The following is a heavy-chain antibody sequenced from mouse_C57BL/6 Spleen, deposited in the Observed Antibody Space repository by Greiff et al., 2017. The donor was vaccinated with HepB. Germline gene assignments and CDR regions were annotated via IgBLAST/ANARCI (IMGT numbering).Heavy chain of an antibody. Sequence: QVQLQQSGAELVRPGSSVKLSCKASGYTFTSYWMHWVKQRPIHGLEWIGNIDPSDSETHYNQKFKDKATLTVDKSSSTAYMQLSSLTSEDSAVYYCARSYDDDGKDGYFLAYWGQGTTLTESS. J-gene: IGHJ2*01. CDR1: GYTFTSYW. CDR2: IDPSDSET. V-gene: IGHV1-52*01. CDR3: ARSYDDDGKDGYFLAY. D-gene: IGHD1-2*01.